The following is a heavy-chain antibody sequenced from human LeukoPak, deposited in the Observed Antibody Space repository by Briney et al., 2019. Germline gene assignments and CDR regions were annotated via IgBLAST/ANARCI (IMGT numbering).Heavy chain of an antibody. V-gene: IGHV4-4*07. J-gene: IGHJ5*02. Sequence: SETLSLTCTVSGGSISSYYWSWIRQPAGKGLEWIGRIYTSGSTNYNPSLRSRVTMSVDTSKNPPSLKLSSVTAADTAVYYCAGYSSSWYWFDPWGQGTLVTVSS. CDR3: AGYSSSWYWFDP. CDR2: IYTSGST. D-gene: IGHD6-13*01. CDR1: GGSISSYY.